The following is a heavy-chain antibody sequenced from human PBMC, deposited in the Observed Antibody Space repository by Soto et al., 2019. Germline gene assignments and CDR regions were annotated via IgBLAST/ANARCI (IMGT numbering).Heavy chain of an antibody. J-gene: IGHJ4*02. CDR2: INPNSGGT. D-gene: IGHD6-19*01. V-gene: IGHV1-2*02. CDR1: GYTFSDYY. CDR3: ARRSSGWSDY. Sequence: QVQLVQSGAEVKKPGASVKVSCKASGYTFSDYYMHWVRQAPGQGLEWMVWINPNSGGTNYAQKFQGRVTMTRDTSISTAYMELTSLTSDDTAMYYCARRSSGWSDYWGQGTLVTVSS.